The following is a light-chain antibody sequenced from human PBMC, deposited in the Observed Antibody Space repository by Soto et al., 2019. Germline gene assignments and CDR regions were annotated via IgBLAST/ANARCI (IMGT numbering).Light chain of an antibody. CDR3: QQLNSYPLT. CDR1: QGICSY. V-gene: IGKV1-9*01. J-gene: IGKJ3*01. CDR2: AAS. Sequence: DLQLTQSPSFLSASVGDRVTITCRASQGICSYLAWYQQKPGKAPKLLIYAASTLQSGVPSRFSGSGSGTEFTLTISSLQPEAFATYYCQQLNSYPLTFGPGTKVDIK.